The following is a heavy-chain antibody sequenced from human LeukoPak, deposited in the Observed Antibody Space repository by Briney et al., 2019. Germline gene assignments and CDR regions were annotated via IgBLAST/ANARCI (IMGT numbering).Heavy chain of an antibody. D-gene: IGHD4-17*01. CDR3: ARDQTVTTSYYYYYMDV. Sequence: GASVKVSCKASGYTFTSYGISWVRQAPGQGLEWMGWISAYNGNTNYAQKLQGRVTMTTDTSTSTAHMELRSLRSDDTAVYYCARDQTVTTSYYYYYMDVWGKGTTVTVSS. CDR2: ISAYNGNT. J-gene: IGHJ6*03. CDR1: GYTFTSYG. V-gene: IGHV1-18*01.